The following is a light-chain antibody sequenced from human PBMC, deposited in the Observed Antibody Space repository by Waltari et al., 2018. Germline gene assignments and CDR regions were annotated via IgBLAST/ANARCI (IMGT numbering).Light chain of an antibody. CDR2: DAS. V-gene: IGKV1-33*01. Sequence: TCQASQDISNNLNWYQQKPGQAPKLLIFDASNLEVGVPSRFSGSGSGTYFSLTISSLQPEDTATYYCEEYDYLPVTFGGGTKVEIK. CDR1: QDISNN. J-gene: IGKJ4*01. CDR3: EEYDYLPVT.